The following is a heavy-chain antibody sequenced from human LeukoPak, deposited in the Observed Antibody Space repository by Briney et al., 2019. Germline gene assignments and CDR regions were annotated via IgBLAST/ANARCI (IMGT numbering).Heavy chain of an antibody. V-gene: IGHV3-72*01. CDR3: ARVVVLLGHYVLDV. J-gene: IGHJ6*02. CDR1: GFTFSDLY. CDR2: TRNKTKSYTT. Sequence: GGSLRLSCAASGFTFSDLYMDWVRQAPGKGLEWVGRTRNKTKSYTTEYAASVKDRFSISRDDLKNSLYLQMNSLKTEDTAVYYCARVVVLLGHYVLDVWGQGTTVTVSS. D-gene: IGHD2-2*01.